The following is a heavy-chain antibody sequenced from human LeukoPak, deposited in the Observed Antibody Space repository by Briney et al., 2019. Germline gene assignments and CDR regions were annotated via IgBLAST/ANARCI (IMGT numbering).Heavy chain of an antibody. J-gene: IGHJ6*03. CDR3: ARARHYYYYMDV. CDR1: GGTFSSYA. D-gene: IGHD6-6*01. V-gene: IGHV1-46*01. CDR2: INPSGGST. Sequence: ASVKVSCKASGGTFSSYAISWVRQAPGQGLEWMGIINPSGGSTSYAQKFQGRVTMTRDTSTSTVYMELSSLRSEDTAVYYCARARHYYYYMDVWGKGTTVTVSS.